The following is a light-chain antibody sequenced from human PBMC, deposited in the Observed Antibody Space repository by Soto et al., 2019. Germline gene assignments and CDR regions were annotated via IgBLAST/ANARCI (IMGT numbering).Light chain of an antibody. J-gene: IGKJ1*01. CDR2: GAF. CDR3: QQYAYSRT. V-gene: IGKV3-20*01. CDR1: QSVRSNY. Sequence: IVLTQSPGTLSLSPGERATLSCRASQSVRSNYLAWYQQKPGQAPRLLIFGAFSRATGIPDRFSGSGSGTYFSLTISRLEHEDFEVYYCQQYAYSRTFGQGTKVEIK.